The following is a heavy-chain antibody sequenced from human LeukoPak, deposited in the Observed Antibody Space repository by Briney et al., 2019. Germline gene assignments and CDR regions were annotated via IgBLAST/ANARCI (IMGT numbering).Heavy chain of an antibody. D-gene: IGHD5-18*01. Sequence: PSETLSLTCTVSGGSISGYYWSWIRQPPGKGLEWIGYIYYSGSTNYNPSLKSRVTISVDTSKNQFSLKLSSVTAADTAVYYCARALWRGYSYGWVDYWGQGTLVTVSS. CDR1: GGSISGYY. CDR2: IYYSGST. CDR3: ARALWRGYSYGWVDY. V-gene: IGHV4-59*01. J-gene: IGHJ4*02.